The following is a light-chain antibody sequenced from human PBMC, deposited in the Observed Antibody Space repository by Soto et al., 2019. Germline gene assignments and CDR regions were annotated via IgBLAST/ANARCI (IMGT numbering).Light chain of an antibody. V-gene: IGKV3-15*01. J-gene: IGKJ1*01. Sequence: EIVMTQSPATLSVSPGERVTLSCRASQSVSRNLAWYQQKPGQAPRLLIFGASTRATGIPARFSGSGSGTEFTLTISSLQSEDFAVYYCQHYNNWPPWTFGQETKVEIK. CDR2: GAS. CDR1: QSVSRN. CDR3: QHYNNWPPWT.